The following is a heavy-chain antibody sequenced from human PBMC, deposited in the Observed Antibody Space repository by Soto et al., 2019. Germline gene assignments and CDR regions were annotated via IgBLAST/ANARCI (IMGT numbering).Heavy chain of an antibody. CDR1: GYTFTSYG. V-gene: IGHV1-18*01. J-gene: IGHJ4*02. CDR3: ARGRYGDY. Sequence: QVHLVQSGAEVKKPGASVKVSCKASGYTFTSYGITWVRQAPGQGLAWMGWISAHNGNTDYAQKLQGRVIVTRDTSTSTAYMELSSLRSDDTAVYYCARGRYGDYWGQGALVTVSS. CDR2: ISAHNGNT. D-gene: IGHD1-1*01.